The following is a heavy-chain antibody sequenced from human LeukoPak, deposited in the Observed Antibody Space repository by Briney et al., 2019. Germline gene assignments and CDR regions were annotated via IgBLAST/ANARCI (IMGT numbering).Heavy chain of an antibody. CDR3: ASGPTLGTTHPYFDY. Sequence: ASVKVSCKASGYTFTSYYMHWVRQALGQGLEWMGIINPSGGSTSYAQKFQGRVTMTRDTSTSTVYMELSSLRSEDTAVYYCASGPTLGTTHPYFDYWGQGTLVSVSS. CDR2: INPSGGST. CDR1: GYTFTSYY. V-gene: IGHV1-46*01. J-gene: IGHJ4*02. D-gene: IGHD1-1*01.